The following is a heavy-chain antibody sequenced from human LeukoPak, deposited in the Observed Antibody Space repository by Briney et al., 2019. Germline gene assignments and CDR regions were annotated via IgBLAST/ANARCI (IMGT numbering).Heavy chain of an antibody. CDR2: IKQDGNEK. J-gene: IGHJ4*02. Sequence: GGSLRLSCAASGFTFKHYWMSWVRQAPGKGLEGVANIKQDGNEKYYVDSVKGRFTISRDNAKSSLYLQMNSLRAEDTAVYYCAGDSSGYYWAYWGQGTRVPVSS. CDR1: GFTFKHYW. V-gene: IGHV3-7*01. CDR3: AGDSSGYYWAY. D-gene: IGHD3-22*01.